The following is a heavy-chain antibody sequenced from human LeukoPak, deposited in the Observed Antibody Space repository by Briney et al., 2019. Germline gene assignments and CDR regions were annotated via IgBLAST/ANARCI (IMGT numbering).Heavy chain of an antibody. D-gene: IGHD7-27*01. V-gene: IGHV3-23*01. CDR2: LTGSSTWT. CDR3: ARELVSLGTGYFDL. J-gene: IGHJ2*01. CDR1: GFTFGTYG. Sequence: SGGSLRLSCEASGFTFGTYGMTWVRQAPGKGLEWVSGLTGSSTWTYYADSVRGRFTISRDNSKNTLHLQMNNLTADDTAIYYCARELVSLGTGYFDLWGRGTLVTVSS.